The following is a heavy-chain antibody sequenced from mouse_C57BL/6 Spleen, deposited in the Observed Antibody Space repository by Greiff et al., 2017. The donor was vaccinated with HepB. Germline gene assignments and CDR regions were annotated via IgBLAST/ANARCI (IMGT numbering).Heavy chain of an antibody. D-gene: IGHD2-4*01. CDR3: ARDMGYYDYDWAWFAY. CDR1: GFTFSSYA. Sequence: EVKLVESGGGLVKPGGSLKLSCAASGFTFSSYAMSWVRQTPEKRLEWVATISDGGSYTYYPDNVKGRFTISRDNAKNNLYLQMSHLKSEDTAMYYCARDMGYYDYDWAWFAYWGQGTLVTVSA. V-gene: IGHV5-4*01. CDR2: ISDGGSYT. J-gene: IGHJ3*01.